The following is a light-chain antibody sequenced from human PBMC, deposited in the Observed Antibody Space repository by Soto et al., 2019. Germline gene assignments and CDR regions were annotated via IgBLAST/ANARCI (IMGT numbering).Light chain of an antibody. CDR1: NSNIGAGYD. Sequence: QSVLTQPPSVSGAPWQRVTISCTGSNSNIGAGYDVHWYQRLPGTAPKLLIYGNNNRPSGVPDRFSGSKSGTSASLAITGLHTEDEADFYCQSYDSSLSAWVFGGGTKLTVL. CDR3: QSYDSSLSAWV. J-gene: IGLJ3*02. CDR2: GNN. V-gene: IGLV1-40*01.